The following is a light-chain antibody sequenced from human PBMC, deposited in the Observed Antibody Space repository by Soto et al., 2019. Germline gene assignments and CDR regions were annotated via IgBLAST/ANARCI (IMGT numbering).Light chain of an antibody. V-gene: IGKV3-20*01. J-gene: IGKJ1*01. CDR1: QSVSSSY. Sequence: EIVLTQSPGTLSLSPGERATLSCRASQSVSSSYLAWYQQKPGQAPRLLFYGASSRASGIPDRFSGSGSGTDFTLTLSRMEPEDFAVYYCQQYGSSPPWTFGQGTKVEI. CDR3: QQYGSSPPWT. CDR2: GAS.